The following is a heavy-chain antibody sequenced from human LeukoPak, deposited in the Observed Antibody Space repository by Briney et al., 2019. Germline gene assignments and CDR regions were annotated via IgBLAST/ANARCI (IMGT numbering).Heavy chain of an antibody. Sequence: PGRSLRLSCAASGFTFSSYDMHWVRQAPGKGLEWVADIWYDGSNKYYADSVKGRFTISRDNSKNTLYLQMNSLRAEDTAVYYCASSGNYYPYLLDYWGQGTLVTVSS. CDR2: IWYDGSNK. J-gene: IGHJ4*02. CDR3: ASSGNYYPYLLDY. CDR1: GFTFSSYD. D-gene: IGHD1-26*01. V-gene: IGHV3-33*01.